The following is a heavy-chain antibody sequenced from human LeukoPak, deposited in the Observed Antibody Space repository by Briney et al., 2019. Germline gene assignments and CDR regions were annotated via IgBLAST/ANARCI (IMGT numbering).Heavy chain of an antibody. V-gene: IGHV3-53*01. CDR2: IYSSGST. CDR3: AELGITMIGGV. Sequence: GGSLRLSCAASGFTISSNYMSWVRQAPGKGPEWVSVIYSSGSTYYADSVKGRFTISRDNAKNSLYLQMNSLRAEDTAVYYCAELGITMIGGVWGKGTTVTISS. J-gene: IGHJ6*04. D-gene: IGHD3-10*02. CDR1: GFTISSNY.